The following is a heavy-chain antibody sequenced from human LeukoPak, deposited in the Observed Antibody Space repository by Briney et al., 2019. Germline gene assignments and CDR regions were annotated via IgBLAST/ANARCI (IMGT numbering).Heavy chain of an antibody. V-gene: IGHV4-39*01. CDR3: ARPHCSSTSCYAGAFDY. CDR1: GGSISSSSYY. CDR2: IYYSGST. D-gene: IGHD2-2*01. Sequence: SETLSLTCTVSGGSISSSSYYWGWIRQPPGKGLEWIGSIYYSGSTYYNPSLKSRVTISVDTSKNQFSLKLSSVTAADTAVYYCARPHCSSTSCYAGAFDYWGQGTLVTVSS. J-gene: IGHJ4*02.